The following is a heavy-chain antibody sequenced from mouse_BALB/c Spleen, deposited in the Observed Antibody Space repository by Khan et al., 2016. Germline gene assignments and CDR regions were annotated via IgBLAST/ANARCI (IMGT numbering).Heavy chain of an antibody. V-gene: IGHV3-2*02. D-gene: IGHD1-1*01. J-gene: IGHJ3*01. CDR1: GYSITSDYA. CDR2: ISHSGST. Sequence: VQLQQSGPGLVKPSQSLSLTCTVTGYSITSDYAWNWIRQFPGNKLEWMGYISHSGSTSYNPSLKSRISITRDTSKNQFFPQLNSVTTEDTAIYYCARGDYGSSSWFAYWGQGTLVTVSA. CDR3: ARGDYGSSSWFAY.